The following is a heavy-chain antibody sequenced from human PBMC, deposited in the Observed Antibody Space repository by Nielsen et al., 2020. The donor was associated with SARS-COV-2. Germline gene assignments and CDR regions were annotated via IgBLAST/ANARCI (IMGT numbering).Heavy chain of an antibody. D-gene: IGHD7-27*01. CDR2: IYTDGSA. Sequence: GESLKISCAATGFTVSSNYMSWVRQAVGKGLEWVSVIYTDGSASYADSMKGRFTVSRDNSKNTVYLQMNSLRAEDTAVYYCARDNWGRMDVWGQGTTVTVSS. J-gene: IGHJ6*02. V-gene: IGHV3-66*01. CDR3: ARDNWGRMDV. CDR1: GFTVSSNY.